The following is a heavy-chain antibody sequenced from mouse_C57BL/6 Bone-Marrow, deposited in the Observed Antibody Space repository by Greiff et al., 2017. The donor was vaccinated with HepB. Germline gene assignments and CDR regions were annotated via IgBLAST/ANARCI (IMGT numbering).Heavy chain of an antibody. J-gene: IGHJ3*01. V-gene: IGHV6-6*01. CDR3: TRDYGSSPPWFAY. CDR2: IRNKANNHAT. D-gene: IGHD1-1*01. CDR1: GFTFSDAW. Sequence: EVMLVESGGGLVQPGGSMKLSCAASGFTFSDAWMDWVRQSPEKGLEWVAEIRNKANNHATYYAESVKGRFTISRDDSKSSVYLQMNSLRAEDTGIYYCTRDYGSSPPWFAYWGQGTLVTVSA.